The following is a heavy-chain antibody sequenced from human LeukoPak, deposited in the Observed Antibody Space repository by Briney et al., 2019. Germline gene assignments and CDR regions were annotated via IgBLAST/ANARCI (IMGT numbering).Heavy chain of an antibody. CDR3: ARGNSDYDHDS. V-gene: IGHV3-21*01. CDR1: GFTFSRYS. CDR2: ISTTSRYI. Sequence: GGSLSLSCAASGFTFSRYSMNWVRQAPGKGLEWVSSISTTSRYIYYADSVQGRFTVTRDNAKNSLSLQMNSLRADDTAVYYCARGNSDYDHDSWGQGTLVTVSS. J-gene: IGHJ5*01. D-gene: IGHD5-12*01.